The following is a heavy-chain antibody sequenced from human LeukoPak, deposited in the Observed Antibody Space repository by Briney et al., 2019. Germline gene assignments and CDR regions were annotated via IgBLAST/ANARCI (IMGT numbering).Heavy chain of an antibody. CDR1: GGTSSSYA. CDR2: IIPIFGTA. V-gene: IGHV1-69*13. J-gene: IGHJ6*02. CDR3: ARVIVMAYGMDV. Sequence: SVKVSCKASGGTSSSYAISWVRQAPGQGLEWMGGIIPIFGTANYAQKFQGRVTITADESTSTAYMELSSLRSEDTAVYYCARVIVMAYGMDVWGQGTTVTVSS. D-gene: IGHD3-16*01.